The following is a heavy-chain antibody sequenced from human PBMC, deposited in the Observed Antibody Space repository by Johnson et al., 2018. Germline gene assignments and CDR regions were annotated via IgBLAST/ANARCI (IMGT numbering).Heavy chain of an antibody. J-gene: IGHJ3*02. V-gene: IGHV3-49*03. D-gene: IGHD5-12*01. CDR2: IRPKVYGGTT. CDR3: TRGGYGGKDDAFDI. CDR1: GFTFSDYA. Sequence: VQLVQSGGGVVQPGRSLRLSCTASGFTFSDYALRWYRQAPGKGLEWVGFIRPKVYGGTTEYAASVEARFINSRDDSKNIASLPMNSLKSEDTALYYCTRGGYGGKDDAFDIWGQGTMVTVSS.